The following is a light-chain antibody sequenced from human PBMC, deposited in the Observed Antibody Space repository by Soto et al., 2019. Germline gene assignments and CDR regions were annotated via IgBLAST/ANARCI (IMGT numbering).Light chain of an antibody. V-gene: IGKV3-20*01. Sequence: EIVMTQSPATLSVSPGERVTLSCRASQSAISNLAWYQQTPGQAPRLLIYAASSRATGIPDRFSGSGSGTDFTLTITRLEPEDFAVYYCQQYASSRTFGQGTKVDIK. CDR3: QQYASSRT. CDR1: QSAISN. J-gene: IGKJ1*01. CDR2: AAS.